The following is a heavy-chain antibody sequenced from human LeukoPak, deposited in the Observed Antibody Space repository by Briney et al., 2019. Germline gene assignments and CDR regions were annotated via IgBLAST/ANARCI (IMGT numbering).Heavy chain of an antibody. CDR2: IYYSGST. Sequence: PSETLSLTCTVSGGSISSYYWSWIRQPPGKGLEWIGYIYYSGSTNYNPSLKSRVTMSVDTSKNQFSLKLSSVTAADTAVYYCARDNRYDILTAFDYWGQGTLVTVSS. CDR1: GGSISSYY. CDR3: ARDNRYDILTAFDY. D-gene: IGHD3-9*01. J-gene: IGHJ4*02. V-gene: IGHV4-59*12.